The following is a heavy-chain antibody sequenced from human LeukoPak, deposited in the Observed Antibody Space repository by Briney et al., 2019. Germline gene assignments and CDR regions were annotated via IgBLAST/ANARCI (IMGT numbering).Heavy chain of an antibody. CDR3: ARAEGYCSGGSCQGWSYGLGYYYYGMDV. CDR1: GYTFTSYG. D-gene: IGHD2-15*01. V-gene: IGHV1-69*13. Sequence: SVKVSCKASGYTFTSYGISWVRQAPGQGLEWMGGIIPIFGTANYAQKFQGRVTITADESTSTAYMELSSLRSEDTAVYYCARAEGYCSGGSCQGWSYGLGYYYYGMDVWGKGTTVTVSS. J-gene: IGHJ6*04. CDR2: IIPIFGTA.